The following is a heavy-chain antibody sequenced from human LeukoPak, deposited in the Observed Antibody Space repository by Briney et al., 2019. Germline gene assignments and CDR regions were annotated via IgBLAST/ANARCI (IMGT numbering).Heavy chain of an antibody. Sequence: SETLSLTCAVYGGSFSGYYWSWIRQPPGKGLEWIGEINHSGSTNCNPSLKSRVTISVDTSKNQFSLKLSSVTAADTAVYYCAGRLGVVVPAATGMDVWGQGTTVTVSS. CDR1: GGSFSGYY. CDR3: AGRLGVVVPAATGMDV. J-gene: IGHJ6*02. D-gene: IGHD2-2*01. V-gene: IGHV4-34*01. CDR2: INHSGST.